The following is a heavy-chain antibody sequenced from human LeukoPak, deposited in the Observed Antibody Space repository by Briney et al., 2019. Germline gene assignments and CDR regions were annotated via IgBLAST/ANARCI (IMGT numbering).Heavy chain of an antibody. CDR1: GYTFTSYG. CDR3: ASSGYDLNWFDP. V-gene: IGHV1-18*01. CDR2: ISAYNGNT. J-gene: IGHJ5*02. Sequence: ASVKVSCKASGYTFTSYGIGWVRQAPGQGLEWMGWISAYNGNTNYAQKLQGRVTMTTDTSTSTAYMELRSLRPDDTAVYYCASSGYDLNWFDPWGQGTLVTVSS. D-gene: IGHD5-12*01.